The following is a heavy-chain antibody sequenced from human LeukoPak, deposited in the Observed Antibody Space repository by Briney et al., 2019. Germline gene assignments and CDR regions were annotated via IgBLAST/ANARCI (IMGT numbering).Heavy chain of an antibody. V-gene: IGHV3-74*01. CDR1: GFTFSSYW. CDR3: ARENSYGYGFDY. Sequence: GGSLRLSCAASGFTFSSYWMHWVRQAPGKGLVWVSRINSDGSSTSYADSVKGRFTISRDNAKNTLYLQMNSLRAEDTAVYYCARENSYGYGFDYWGQGALVTVSS. D-gene: IGHD5-18*01. J-gene: IGHJ4*02. CDR2: INSDGSST.